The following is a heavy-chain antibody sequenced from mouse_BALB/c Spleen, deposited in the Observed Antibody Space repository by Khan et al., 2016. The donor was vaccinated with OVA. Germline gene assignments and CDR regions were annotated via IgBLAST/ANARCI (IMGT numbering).Heavy chain of an antibody. V-gene: IGHV3-2*02. CDR2: ITYSGNT. CDR3: ARDYGSSYLVFDY. Sequence: VQLKESGPGLVKPSQSLSLTCTVTGYSITSDYAWNWIRQFPGNKLEWMAYITYSGNTGYNPSLKGRISITRDTSKNQFFLQLNSVTTEDTATYYCARDYGSSYLVFDYWGRGTTLTVSS. D-gene: IGHD1-1*01. CDR1: GYSITSDYA. J-gene: IGHJ2*01.